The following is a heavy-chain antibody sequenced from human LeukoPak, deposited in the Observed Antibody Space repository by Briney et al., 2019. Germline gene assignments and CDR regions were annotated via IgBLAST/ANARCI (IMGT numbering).Heavy chain of an antibody. Sequence: PSETLSLTCTVSGGSISSYYWSWIRQPPGKGLEWIGYIYYSGSTNYNPSLKSRVTISVDTSKNQFSLKLSSVTAADTAVYYCARVDYSSSGMGYPNWFDPWGQGTLVTVSS. J-gene: IGHJ5*02. D-gene: IGHD3-10*01. CDR2: IYYSGST. V-gene: IGHV4-59*01. CDR1: GGSISSYY. CDR3: ARVDYSSSGMGYPNWFDP.